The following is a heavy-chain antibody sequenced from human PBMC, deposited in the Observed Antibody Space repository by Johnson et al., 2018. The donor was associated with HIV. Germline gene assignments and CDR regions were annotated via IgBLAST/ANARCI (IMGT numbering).Heavy chain of an antibody. CDR2: ISYDGSNK. CDR1: GFTFSSYA. D-gene: IGHD4-11*01. J-gene: IGHJ3*02. V-gene: IGHV3-30*04. CDR3: GRDINYSNYVTDAFDI. Sequence: VQLVESGGGVVQPGGSLRLSCAASGFTFSSYAMHWVRHAPGTGLEWVAVISYDGSNKYYADSVKGRFTISRDSSKNTLYLQMNSLRAEDTAVYYCGRDINYSNYVTDAFDIWGQGTVVTVSS.